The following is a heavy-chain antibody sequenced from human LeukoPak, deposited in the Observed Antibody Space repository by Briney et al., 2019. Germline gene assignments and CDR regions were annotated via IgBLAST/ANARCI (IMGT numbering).Heavy chain of an antibody. V-gene: IGHV3-30*01. J-gene: IGHJ4*02. D-gene: IGHD6-13*01. CDR3: PILSTAGTPLDY. CDR1: GFTFSSYA. Sequence: GGSLRLSCAASGFTFSSYAMHWVRQAPGKGLEWVAVISYDGSNKYYADSVKGRFTISRDNSKTTLYLQMNSLRAEDTAVYYCPILSTAGTPLDYWGQGTLVTVSS. CDR2: ISYDGSNK.